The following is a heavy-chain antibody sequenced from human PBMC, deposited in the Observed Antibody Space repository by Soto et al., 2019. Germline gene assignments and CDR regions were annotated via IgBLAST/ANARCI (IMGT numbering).Heavy chain of an antibody. CDR2: ISSSSSTI. D-gene: IGHD4-17*01. J-gene: IGHJ3*02. V-gene: IGHV3-48*01. Sequence: EVQLVESGGGLVQPGGSLRLSCAASGFTFSSYSMNWVRQAPGKGLEWVSYISSSSSTIYYADSVKGRFTISRDNAKNSLYRQMNRLRAEDTAVYYCASVRARAFDIWGQGTMVTVSS. CDR3: ASVRARAFDI. CDR1: GFTFSSYS.